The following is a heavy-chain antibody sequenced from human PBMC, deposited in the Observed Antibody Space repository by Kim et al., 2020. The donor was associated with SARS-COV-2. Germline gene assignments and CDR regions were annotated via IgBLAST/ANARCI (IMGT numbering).Heavy chain of an antibody. D-gene: IGHD5-12*01. CDR3: VKDYSSDDFYHGMDV. Sequence: GGSLRLSCAASGFTFSTYGMHWVRQAPGKGLEWVAIIWYDGSYKFYAASVKGRFTISRDNSKNSLFLQVNSLRAEDTAVYYCVKDYSSDDFYHGMDVWGQGTTVTVAS. J-gene: IGHJ6*02. CDR1: GFTFSTYG. V-gene: IGHV3-33*06. CDR2: IWYDGSYK.